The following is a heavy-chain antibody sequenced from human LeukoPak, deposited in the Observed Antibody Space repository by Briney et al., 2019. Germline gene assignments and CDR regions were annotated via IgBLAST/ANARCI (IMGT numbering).Heavy chain of an antibody. Sequence: GGSLRLSCAASGFTVSSNYMSWVRQAPGKGLEWVSVIYSGGSTYYADSVKGRFTISRDNSKNTLYLHMNSLRAEDTAVYYCARVKGSGYYYGYWGQGTLVTVSS. J-gene: IGHJ4*02. CDR1: GFTVSSNY. CDR3: ARVKGSGYYYGY. CDR2: IYSGGST. V-gene: IGHV3-53*01. D-gene: IGHD3-22*01.